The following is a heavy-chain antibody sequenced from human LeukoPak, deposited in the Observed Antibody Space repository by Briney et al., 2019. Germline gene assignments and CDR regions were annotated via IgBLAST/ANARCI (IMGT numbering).Heavy chain of an antibody. Sequence: ASVRVSCKASGYTFTSYDINWVRQAPGQGLEWMGWMNPNSGNTGYAQKFQGRVTITRNTSISTAYMELSSLRSEDTAVYYCARGGFAGLATNNYWGQGTLVTVSS. CDR2: MNPNSGNT. D-gene: IGHD5-12*01. CDR1: GYTFTSYD. V-gene: IGHV1-8*01. J-gene: IGHJ4*02. CDR3: ARGGFAGLATNNY.